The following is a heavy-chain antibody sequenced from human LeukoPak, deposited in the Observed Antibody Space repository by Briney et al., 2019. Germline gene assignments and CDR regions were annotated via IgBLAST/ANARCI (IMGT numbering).Heavy chain of an antibody. D-gene: IGHD4-23*01. Sequence: SQTLSLTCTVSGGSISSGSYYWSWIRQPAGKGLEWIGRIYTSGSTNYNPSLKSRVTISVDTSKNQFSLKLSSVTAADTAVYYCARDIFGGDYDGLGAFDIWGQGTMVTVSS. CDR3: ARDIFGGDYDGLGAFDI. J-gene: IGHJ3*02. CDR1: GGSISSGSYY. CDR2: IYTSGST. V-gene: IGHV4-61*02.